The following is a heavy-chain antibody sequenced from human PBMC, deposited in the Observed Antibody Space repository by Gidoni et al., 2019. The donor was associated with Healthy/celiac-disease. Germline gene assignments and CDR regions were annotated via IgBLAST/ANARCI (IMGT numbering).Heavy chain of an antibody. J-gene: IGHJ3*02. CDR1: VFTFSSYG. D-gene: IGHD6-13*01. CDR3: AKLAAAGTGDAFDI. V-gene: IGHV3-30*18. CDR2: ISYDGSNK. Sequence: QVQLVESGGGVVQPGRSLRPSCAASVFTFSSYGMHWVRQAPGKGLEWVAVISYDGSNKYYADSVKGRFTISRDNSKNTLYLQMNSLRAEDTAVYYCAKLAAAGTGDAFDIWGQGTMVTVSS.